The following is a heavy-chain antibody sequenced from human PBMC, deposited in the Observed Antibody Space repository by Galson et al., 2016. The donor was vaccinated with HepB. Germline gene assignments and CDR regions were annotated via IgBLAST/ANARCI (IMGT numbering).Heavy chain of an antibody. V-gene: IGHV3-23*01. CDR2: ISGNGGST. CDR1: GFTFSSYA. J-gene: IGHJ4*02. CDR3: ARERPDIAVAAFDY. D-gene: IGHD6-19*01. Sequence: SLRLSCAASGFTFSSYAMTWVRQVPGKGLEWVSTISGNGGSTYYADSVKGRFTISRDNSKDTLYLQMNSLRAEDTAVYYCARERPDIAVAAFDYWGQGTLVTVSS.